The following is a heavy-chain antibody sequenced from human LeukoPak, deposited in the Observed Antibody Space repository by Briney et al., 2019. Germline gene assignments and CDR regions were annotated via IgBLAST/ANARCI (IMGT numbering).Heavy chain of an antibody. V-gene: IGHV3-48*04. J-gene: IGHJ3*02. CDR1: GFTLSDYS. Sequence: GGSLRLSCADSGFTLSDYSMKWVRQGPGKGVEWGSYISSTSGSISSADSVKGRFTISRDNAKSSLFRQMISLIAEDTAVYYCAIPGYIVVVPDDAFDIWGQGTMVTVSS. CDR2: ISSTSGSI. D-gene: IGHD2-2*01. CDR3: AIPGYIVVVPDDAFDI.